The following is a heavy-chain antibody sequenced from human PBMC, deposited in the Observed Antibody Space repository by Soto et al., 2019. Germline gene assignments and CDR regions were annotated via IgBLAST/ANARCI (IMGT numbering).Heavy chain of an antibody. CDR3: ASEPQDYGDFR. J-gene: IGHJ4*01. Sequence: QVQLQESGPGLVKPSQTLSLTCTVSGASLSSDEYYWSWIRQPPGKGLEWIGYIYYSGNSYYNPSLKSRVTISIDTSENQFSLKVNSVTAADTAVYYCASEPQDYGDFRWGHGTLVTVSS. CDR1: GASLSSDEYY. CDR2: IYYSGNS. V-gene: IGHV4-30-4*01. D-gene: IGHD4-17*01.